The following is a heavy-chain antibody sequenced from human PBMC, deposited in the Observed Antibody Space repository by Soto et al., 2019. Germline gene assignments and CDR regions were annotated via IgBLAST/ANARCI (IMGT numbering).Heavy chain of an antibody. Sequence: EVQLVESGGGLVQPGGSLRLSCAASGFTFSDHYMDWVRQAPGKGLEWVGRTRNKANSYTTEYAASVKGRFTISRDDSKTSVYLQMNSLKTDDTAVYYCVRVRGGGTYHFDYWGQGTLVTVSS. CDR3: VRVRGGGTYHFDY. CDR1: GFTFSDHY. V-gene: IGHV3-72*01. D-gene: IGHD3-10*01. CDR2: TRNKANSYTT. J-gene: IGHJ4*02.